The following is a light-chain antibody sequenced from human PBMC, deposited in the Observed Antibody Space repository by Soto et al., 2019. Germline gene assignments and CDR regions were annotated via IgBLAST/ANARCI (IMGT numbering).Light chain of an antibody. J-gene: IGLJ2*01. Sequence: QSVLTQPPSASGTPGQRVTISCSGSSSNIGSNSVNWYQQLPGTAPKLLIYSTNQRPSGVPDRFSGSKSDTSASLAISGLQSEDEADYYCAAWDDSLNGEVVFGGGTKLTDL. CDR1: SSNIGSNS. V-gene: IGLV1-44*01. CDR2: STN. CDR3: AAWDDSLNGEVV.